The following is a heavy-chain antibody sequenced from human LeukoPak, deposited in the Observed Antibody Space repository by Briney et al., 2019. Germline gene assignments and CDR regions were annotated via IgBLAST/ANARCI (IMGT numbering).Heavy chain of an antibody. CDR3: ARDSWSSAPFDY. Sequence: PGGSLRLSCAASGFTFSDYFMSWVRQAPGKGLEWVANIKQDGSEKYYVDSVKSRFTISRDNAKNSLYLQMNSLRAEDTAVYYCARDSWSSAPFDYWGQGTLVTVSS. CDR1: GFTFSDYF. CDR2: IKQDGSEK. V-gene: IGHV3-7*03. D-gene: IGHD1-26*01. J-gene: IGHJ4*02.